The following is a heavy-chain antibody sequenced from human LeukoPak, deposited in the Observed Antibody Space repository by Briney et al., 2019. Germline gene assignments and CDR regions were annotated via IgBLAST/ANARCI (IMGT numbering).Heavy chain of an antibody. J-gene: IGHJ4*02. D-gene: IGHD2-15*01. Sequence: SETLSLTCTVSGGSISTSNYYWGWIRQPPGKGLEWIGCIYCSGSTYYNPSLKRRVTISVDTSKNQFSLKLSSVTAADTAVYYCGGRYCSGGSCSFDYWGQGTLVAVSS. V-gene: IGHV4-39*01. CDR3: GGRYCSGGSCSFDY. CDR1: GGSISTSNYY. CDR2: IYCSGST.